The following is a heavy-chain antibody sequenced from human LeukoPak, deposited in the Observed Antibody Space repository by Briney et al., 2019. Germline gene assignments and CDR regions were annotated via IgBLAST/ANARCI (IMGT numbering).Heavy chain of an antibody. CDR3: ARGGNYYDSSGLDAFDI. CDR1: GYTFTIYY. J-gene: IGHJ3*02. CDR2: INPSGGST. V-gene: IGHV1-46*01. Sequence: ASVTVSCKASGYTFTIYYMHWVRQAPGQGLEWMGIINPSGGSTSYAQKFQGRVTMTRDTSTSTVYMELSSLRSEDTAVYYCARGGNYYDSSGLDAFDIWGQGTMVTVSS. D-gene: IGHD3-22*01.